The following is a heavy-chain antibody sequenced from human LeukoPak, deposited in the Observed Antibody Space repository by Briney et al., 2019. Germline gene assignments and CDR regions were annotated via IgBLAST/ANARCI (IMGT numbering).Heavy chain of an antibody. CDR1: GYTFTGYY. J-gene: IGHJ6*03. Sequence: GASVTVSCTASGYTFTGYYLHWVRQAPRQGVEWVGWMNPNSGGTNYEQTFQGRGTMTRDTAISTAYMEVSRLRSDDTSVYYCARGEYCSSTSCYRGYYEYMDVWGKGTTVTVSS. D-gene: IGHD2-2*02. V-gene: IGHV1-2*02. CDR2: MNPNSGGT. CDR3: ARGEYCSSTSCYRGYYEYMDV.